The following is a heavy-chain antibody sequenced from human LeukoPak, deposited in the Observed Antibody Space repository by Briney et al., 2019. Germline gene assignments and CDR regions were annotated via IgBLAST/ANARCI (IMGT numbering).Heavy chain of an antibody. CDR2: ISGSGGST. V-gene: IGHV3-23*01. J-gene: IGHJ4*02. CDR1: GFTFSSYA. Sequence: GGSLRLSCAASGFTFSSYAMSWVRQAPGKGLEWVSSISGSGGSTYYADSVKGRFTISRDNPKNTLYLQMNSLRVEDTAVYYCAKAPLRYYYDSSGVFDYWGQGTLVTVSS. CDR3: AKAPLRYYYDSSGVFDY. D-gene: IGHD3-22*01.